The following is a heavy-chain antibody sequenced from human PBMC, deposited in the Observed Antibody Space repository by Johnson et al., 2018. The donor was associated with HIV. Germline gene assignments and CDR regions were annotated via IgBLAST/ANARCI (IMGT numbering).Heavy chain of an antibody. J-gene: IGHJ3*02. Sequence: QVQLVESGGGVVQPGRSLRLSCAASGFTFSNYAMHWVRQAPGKGLEWVAVIWYDGSNKYYADSVKGRFTISRDNSKNTLYLQMNSLRAEDTAVYYCAKAPLSGYEDAFDIWGQGTLATVSS. V-gene: IGHV3-33*06. CDR3: AKAPLSGYEDAFDI. CDR1: GFTFSNYA. D-gene: IGHD3-22*01. CDR2: IWYDGSNK.